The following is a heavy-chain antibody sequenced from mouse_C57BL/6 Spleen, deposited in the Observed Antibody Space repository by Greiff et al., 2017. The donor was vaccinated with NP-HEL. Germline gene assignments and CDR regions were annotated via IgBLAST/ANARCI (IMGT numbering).Heavy chain of an antibody. CDR1: GFTFSSYA. V-gene: IGHV5-4*01. Sequence: EVKLVESGGGLVKPGGSLKLSCAASGFTFSSYAMSWVRQTPEKRLEWVATISDGGSYTYYPDNVKGRFTISRDNAKNNLYLQMSHLKSEDTAMYYCARDRGITTVVAPLDYWGQGTTLTVSS. D-gene: IGHD1-1*01. CDR3: ARDRGITTVVAPLDY. CDR2: ISDGGSYT. J-gene: IGHJ2*01.